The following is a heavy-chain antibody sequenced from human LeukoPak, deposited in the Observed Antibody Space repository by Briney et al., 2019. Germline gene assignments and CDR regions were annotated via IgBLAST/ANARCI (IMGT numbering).Heavy chain of an antibody. CDR1: GGSISSYY. Sequence: SETLSLTCTVSGGSISSYYWSWIWQPPGKGLEWIGYIYYSGSTNYNPSLKSRVTISVDTSKNQFSLKLSSVTAADTAVYYCARDSAVAGIDPWGQGTLVTVSS. D-gene: IGHD6-19*01. CDR2: IYYSGST. J-gene: IGHJ5*02. CDR3: ARDSAVAGIDP. V-gene: IGHV4-59*01.